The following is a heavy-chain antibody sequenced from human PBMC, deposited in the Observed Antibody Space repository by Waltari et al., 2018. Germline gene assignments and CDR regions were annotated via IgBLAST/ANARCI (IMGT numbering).Heavy chain of an antibody. Sequence: QVQLQQWGAGLLKPSETLSLTCAVYGGSFSGYYWSWIRQPPGKGLEWIGEVNHSGSTTYNPSLKSRGTIAVDTSKNQFSLQLSSVTAADTAVYYCARSSDSSGYFEYWGQGTLVTVSS. V-gene: IGHV4-34*01. D-gene: IGHD3-22*01. CDR2: VNHSGST. CDR1: GGSFSGYY. J-gene: IGHJ4*02. CDR3: ARSSDSSGYFEY.